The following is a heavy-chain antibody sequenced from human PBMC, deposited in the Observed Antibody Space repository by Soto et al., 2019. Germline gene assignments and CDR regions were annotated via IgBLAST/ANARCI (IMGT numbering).Heavy chain of an antibody. CDR1: GYTFTGYY. J-gene: IGHJ4*02. V-gene: IGHV1-3*01. CDR3: ARGLSPYYFDY. D-gene: IGHD2-2*01. CDR2: INPGNGNT. Sequence: ASVKVSCKASGYTFTGYYMHWVRQAPGQRLEWMGWINPGNGNTKYSQKFQGRVTITRDTSASTAYMELSSLRSEDTAVYYCARGLSPYYFDYWGQGTLVTVSS.